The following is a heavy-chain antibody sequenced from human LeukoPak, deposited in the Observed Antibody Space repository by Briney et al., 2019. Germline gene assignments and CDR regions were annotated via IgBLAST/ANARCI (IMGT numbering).Heavy chain of an antibody. CDR3: ASSIVGATPNYYYYYMDV. Sequence: GGSLRLPCAASGFTFSSHAMHWVRQTPGKGLEWVAVISYDGSYKHYADSVLGPFTISRDNSKNTLYLQMNSLRAEDTAVYYCASSIVGATPNYYYYYMDVWGKGTTVTISS. V-gene: IGHV3-30*14. CDR1: GFTFSSHA. CDR2: ISYDGSYK. J-gene: IGHJ6*03. D-gene: IGHD1-26*01.